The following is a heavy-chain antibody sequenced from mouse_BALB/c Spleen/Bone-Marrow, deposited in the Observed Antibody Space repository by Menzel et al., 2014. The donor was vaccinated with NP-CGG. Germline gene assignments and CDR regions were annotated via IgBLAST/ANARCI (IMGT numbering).Heavy chain of an antibody. CDR3: TKEVVATGNWYCDV. Sequence: EVKLMESGGGLVQPGGSMKLSCVASGFTFSNYWMNWVRQSPEKGLEWVAEIRLKSNNYATHYAESVKGRFTISRDDSKSSVYLKMNNLRAEDTGIYYCTKEVVATGNWYCDVWGAGTTVTVSS. J-gene: IGHJ1*01. D-gene: IGHD1-1*01. CDR1: GFTFSNYW. CDR2: IRLKSNNYAT. V-gene: IGHV6-6*02.